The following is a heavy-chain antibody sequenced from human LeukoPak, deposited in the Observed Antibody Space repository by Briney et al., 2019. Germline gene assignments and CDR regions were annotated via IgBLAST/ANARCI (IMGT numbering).Heavy chain of an antibody. CDR2: IKWDGGRT. CDR1: GFTFDDHG. CDR3: ARARSSYGYGDAFDI. V-gene: IGHV3-20*04. Sequence: PGGSLRLSCAASGFTFDDHGMSWVRQAPGKGLEWVSGIKWDGGRTGYADSVKGRFTISRDNSKNTLYLQMNSLRAEDTAVYYCARARSSYGYGDAFDIWGQGTMVTVSS. J-gene: IGHJ3*02. D-gene: IGHD5-18*01.